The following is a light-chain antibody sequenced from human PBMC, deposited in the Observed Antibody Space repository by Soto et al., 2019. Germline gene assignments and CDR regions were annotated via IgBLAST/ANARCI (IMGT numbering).Light chain of an antibody. V-gene: IGKV3-15*01. CDR2: DTS. CDR3: QPYNNWPLT. Sequence: DIVMTQTPLSLSVTPGQPASLSCRASQGIGDTLAWYQHKPGQTPRLLIYDTSTRATGVPARFSGSRSGPEFTLTINSLQSEDFAIYYCQPYNNWPLTFGGGTKVDIK. J-gene: IGKJ4*01. CDR1: QGIGDT.